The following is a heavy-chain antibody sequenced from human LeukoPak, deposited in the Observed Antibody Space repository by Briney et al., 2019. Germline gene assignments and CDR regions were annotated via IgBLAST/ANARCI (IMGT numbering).Heavy chain of an antibody. V-gene: IGHV4-59*01. D-gene: IGHD5-18*01. CDR1: GGSISSYY. CDR2: IYYSGST. Sequence: SETLSLTCTVSGGSISSYYWSWIRQPPGKGLEWIGYIYYSGSTNYNPSLKSRVTISVDTSKNQFSLKLSFVTAADTAVYYCARVPTLRRYSYGPQGLWFDPWGQGALVTVSS. J-gene: IGHJ5*02. CDR3: ARVPTLRRYSYGPQGLWFDP.